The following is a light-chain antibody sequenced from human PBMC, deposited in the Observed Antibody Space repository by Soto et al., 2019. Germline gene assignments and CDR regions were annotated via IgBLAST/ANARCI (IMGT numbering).Light chain of an antibody. CDR1: SNDIGSYDY. Sequence: QSVLTQPTSVSGSPGQSITISCTGNSNDIGSYDYVSWYQQHPGKAPRLLIHGVRNRPSGISSRFSGSKSGNTASLTISGLQAEDEADYYCSSYTSSSTHLFGTGTKITVL. CDR2: GVR. CDR3: SSYTSSSTHL. J-gene: IGLJ1*01. V-gene: IGLV2-14*01.